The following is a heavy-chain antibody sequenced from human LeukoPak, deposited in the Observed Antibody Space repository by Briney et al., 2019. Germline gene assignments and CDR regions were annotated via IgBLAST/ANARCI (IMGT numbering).Heavy chain of an antibody. CDR1: GFTFSGYS. Sequence: GGSLRLSCAASGFTFSGYSMNWVRQAPGKGLEWVSSISSSSIYIYYADSVEGRFTVSRDNARNSLYLQMNSLRAEDTALYYCARDYDFWSGYSYYYMDVWGKGTTVTVSS. J-gene: IGHJ6*03. D-gene: IGHD3-3*01. V-gene: IGHV3-21*04. CDR3: ARDYDFWSGYSYYYMDV. CDR2: ISSSSIYI.